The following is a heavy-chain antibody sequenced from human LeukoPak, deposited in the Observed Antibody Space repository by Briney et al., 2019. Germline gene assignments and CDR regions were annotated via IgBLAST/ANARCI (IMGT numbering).Heavy chain of an antibody. D-gene: IGHD3-3*01. CDR2: IYTSGST. CDR1: GGSINSYY. CDR3: ERERESRFLEWLGAFDI. V-gene: IGHV4-4*07. J-gene: IGHJ3*02. Sequence: PSETLSLTCTVSGGSINSYYWSWIRQPAGKGVEWIGRIYTSGSTNYNPSLKSRVAMSVDTSRNQFSLKLSSVTAADTAVYYCERERESRFLEWLGAFDIWGQGTMVTVSS.